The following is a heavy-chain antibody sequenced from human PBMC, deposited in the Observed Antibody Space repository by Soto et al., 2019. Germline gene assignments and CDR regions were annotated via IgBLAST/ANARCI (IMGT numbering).Heavy chain of an antibody. Sequence: QVQLVQSGAEVKKPGASVKVSCKASGYTFSSYGIHWVRQAPGQGLEWMGWISGYNGKTNYAQKFQGRVTMTTDTSTATAYMDLRSRRSDDTAVYYCARDRDESSWSSAEYLQHWGQGTLVTVSS. CDR3: ARDRDESSWSSAEYLQH. D-gene: IGHD6-13*01. J-gene: IGHJ1*01. CDR2: ISGYNGKT. CDR1: GYTFSSYG. V-gene: IGHV1-18*01.